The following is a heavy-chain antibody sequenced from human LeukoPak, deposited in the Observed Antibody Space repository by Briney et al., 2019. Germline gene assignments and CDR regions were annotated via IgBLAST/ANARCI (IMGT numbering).Heavy chain of an antibody. CDR3: TRQQDTSTWPPVDY. CDR2: IYHSGST. D-gene: IGHD2-2*01. CDR1: GGSISSGGYS. Sequence: SETLSLTCAVSGGSISSGGYSWSWIRQPPGRGLEWIGYIYHSGSTYYNPSLKSRVTISVDTSKNQFSLQLSSVTAADTAVYYCTRQQDTSTWPPVDYWGQGTLVTVSS. V-gene: IGHV4-30-2*01. J-gene: IGHJ4*02.